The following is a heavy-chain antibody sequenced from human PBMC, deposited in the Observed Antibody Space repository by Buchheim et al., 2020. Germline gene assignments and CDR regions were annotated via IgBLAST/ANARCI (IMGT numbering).Heavy chain of an antibody. Sequence: QVQLVESGGGVVQPGRSLRLSCAASGFTFSSYAMHWVRQAPGKGLEWVGVISYDGSNKYYADSVKGRFTISRDNSKNTLYLQMNSLRAEDTAVYYCARDVGGRVGDYWGQGTL. J-gene: IGHJ4*02. CDR3: ARDVGGRVGDY. CDR2: ISYDGSNK. CDR1: GFTFSSYA. D-gene: IGHD2-15*01. V-gene: IGHV3-30-3*01.